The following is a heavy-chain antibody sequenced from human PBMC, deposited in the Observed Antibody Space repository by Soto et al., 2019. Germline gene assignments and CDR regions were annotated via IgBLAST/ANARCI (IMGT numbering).Heavy chain of an antibody. J-gene: IGHJ2*01. Sequence: QVQLVQSGAEVKKPGASVKVSCKASGYTFTSYGISWVRQAPGQGLEWMGWISAYNGNTNYAQKLQGRVTMTTDTSTSTAYMELRSLRSDDTAVYYWARAVEDTAMVGYWYFDLWGRGTLVTVSS. V-gene: IGHV1-18*01. CDR1: GYTFTSYG. CDR3: ARAVEDTAMVGYWYFDL. CDR2: ISAYNGNT. D-gene: IGHD5-18*01.